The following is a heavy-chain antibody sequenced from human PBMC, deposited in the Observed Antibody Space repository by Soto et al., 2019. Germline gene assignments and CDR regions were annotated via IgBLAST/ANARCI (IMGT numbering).Heavy chain of an antibody. CDR1: GGSISSYY. D-gene: IGHD3-9*01. CDR3: ARDLFPLGYDILTGFLP. J-gene: IGHJ5*02. CDR2: IYYSGST. V-gene: IGHV4-59*01. Sequence: SETLSLTCTVSGGSISSYYWSWIRQPPGKGLEWIGYIYYSGSTNYNPSLKSRVTISVDTSKNQFSLKLSSETAADTAVYYCARDLFPLGYDILTGFLPWGQGTLVTVSS.